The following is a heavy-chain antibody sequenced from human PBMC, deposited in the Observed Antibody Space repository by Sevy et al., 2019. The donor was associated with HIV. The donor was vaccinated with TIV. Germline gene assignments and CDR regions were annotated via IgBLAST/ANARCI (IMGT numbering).Heavy chain of an antibody. V-gene: IGHV3-30-3*01. Sequence: GGSLRLSCAASGFTFSSYAMHWVRQAPGKGLEWVAVISYDGSNKYYADSVKGRFTISRDNSKNTPYLQMNSLRAEDTVVYYCARDPYCTGGSCHYAFDIWGQGTMVTVSS. J-gene: IGHJ3*02. CDR1: GFTFSSYA. CDR2: ISYDGSNK. D-gene: IGHD2-15*01. CDR3: ARDPYCTGGSCHYAFDI.